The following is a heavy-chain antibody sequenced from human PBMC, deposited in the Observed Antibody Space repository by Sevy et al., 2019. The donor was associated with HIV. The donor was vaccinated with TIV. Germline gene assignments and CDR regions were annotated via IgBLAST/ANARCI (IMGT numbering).Heavy chain of an antibody. CDR1: GFTFSSYN. CDR3: ARGPPPFYGMDV. J-gene: IGHJ6*02. Sequence: GGSLRLSCAPSGFTFSSYNMNWVRQAPGKGLEWVSSITSTSDYIYYADSLKGRCTISRDNAKTLLYLQMNSLRAEDTAVYYCARGPPPFYGMDVWGQGTTVTVSS. V-gene: IGHV3-21*06. CDR2: ITSTSDYI.